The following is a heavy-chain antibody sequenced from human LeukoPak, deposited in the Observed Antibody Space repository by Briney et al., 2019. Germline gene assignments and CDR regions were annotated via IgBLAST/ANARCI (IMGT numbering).Heavy chain of an antibody. J-gene: IGHJ4*02. V-gene: IGHV3-53*01. CDR3: ARLSGSYYEADY. D-gene: IGHD1-26*01. CDR1: GFTVGSSY. Sequence: GGSLRLSCAASGFTVGSSYMGWVRQAPGKGLKWVSVIYSGGSTYYADSMKGRFTLSRDNSKNTLYLQMNSLRAEDTAVYYCARLSGSYYEADYWGQGTLVTVSS. CDR2: IYSGGST.